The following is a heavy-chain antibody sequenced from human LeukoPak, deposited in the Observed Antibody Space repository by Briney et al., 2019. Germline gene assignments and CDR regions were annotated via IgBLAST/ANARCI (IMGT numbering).Heavy chain of an antibody. CDR1: GFTFSSYS. V-gene: IGHV3-21*01. CDR2: ISSSSSYI. CDR3: VYSGNFRFDY. Sequence: KTGGSLRLSCAASGFTFSSYSMNWVRQAPGKGLEWVSSISSSSSYIYYADSVKGRFTISRDNAKNSLYLQMNSLRAEGTAVYYCVYSGNFRFDYWGQGTLVTVSS. J-gene: IGHJ4*02. D-gene: IGHD1-26*01.